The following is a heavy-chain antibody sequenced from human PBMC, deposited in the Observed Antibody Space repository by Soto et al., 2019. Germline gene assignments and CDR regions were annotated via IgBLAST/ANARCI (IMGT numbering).Heavy chain of an antibody. CDR3: AKDLRASY. V-gene: IGHV3-23*01. CDR1: GFTFSNYA. Sequence: EVQLLESGGGLVQPGGSLRLSCDASGFTFSNYAMSWVRQAPGKGLEWVSAISGSGGSTYYADSVKGRFSISRDNSKNTLYLQMNSLRADDTAVYYCAKDLRASYWGQGTLVTVSS. D-gene: IGHD3-10*01. CDR2: ISGSGGST. J-gene: IGHJ4*02.